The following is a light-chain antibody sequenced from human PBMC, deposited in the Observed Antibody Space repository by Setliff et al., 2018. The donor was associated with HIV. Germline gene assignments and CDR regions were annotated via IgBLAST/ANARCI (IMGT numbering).Light chain of an antibody. CDR2: DVR. Sequence: QSVLTQPASVSGSPGQSITMSCTGTSSDVGGYDYVSWYQQHPGKAPKLMIYDVRNRPSGVPNRFSGSKSGSTASLTISGLQAEDEADYYCSSWTSTKYVFGTGTKVTVL. CDR3: SSWTSTKYV. J-gene: IGLJ1*01. V-gene: IGLV2-14*03. CDR1: SSDVGGYDY.